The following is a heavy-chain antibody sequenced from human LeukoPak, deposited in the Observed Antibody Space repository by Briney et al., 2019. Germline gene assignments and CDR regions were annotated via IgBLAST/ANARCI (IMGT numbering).Heavy chain of an antibody. CDR3: AKDRSCSGGSCYWDY. D-gene: IGHD2-15*01. CDR1: GFTSSSYG. V-gene: IGHV3-23*01. J-gene: IGHJ4*02. CDR2: ISGSGGNT. Sequence: PGGSLRLSCAAPGFTSSSYGMSWVRQAQEKGLEWVGGISGSGGNTNYADSVKGRFTISRDNSKNTLYLQMNSLRAEDTAVYYCAKDRSCSGGSCYWDYWGQGTLVTVSS.